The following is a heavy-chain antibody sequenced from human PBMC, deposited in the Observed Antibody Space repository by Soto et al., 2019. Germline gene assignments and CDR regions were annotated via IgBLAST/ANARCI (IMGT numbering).Heavy chain of an antibody. D-gene: IGHD4-17*01. CDR1: GVSFSDYA. Sequence: EVQLLESGGDLVQPGGSLRLSCATSGVSFSDYAMTCVRHAPGRGLQWVSGISRSGEFTYYADSVEGRFTISRGDSQNSLYLHMRSLTAGDTAVYYLAMVVRTSTTTTQAFNYWGQGPLVTVSS. V-gene: IGHV3-23*01. CDR2: ISRSGEFT. CDR3: AMVVRTSTTTTQAFNY. J-gene: IGHJ4*02.